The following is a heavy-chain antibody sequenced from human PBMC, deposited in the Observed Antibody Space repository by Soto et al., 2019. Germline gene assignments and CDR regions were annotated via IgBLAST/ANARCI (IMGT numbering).Heavy chain of an antibody. D-gene: IGHD2-15*01. V-gene: IGHV3-48*03. CDR2: IRSSGSTV. CDR3: ARDCVYCSGGNSDDH. CDR1: GCTFSSSE. J-gene: IGHJ4*02. Sequence: GVALILSYAASGCTFSSSEMNWVRQALEKGQEWVSYIRSSGSTVYYADSVKSRITISRDNAKTSLYLQMNSLRAEDTAVYYCARDCVYCSGGNSDDHWGQGTLVTVPS.